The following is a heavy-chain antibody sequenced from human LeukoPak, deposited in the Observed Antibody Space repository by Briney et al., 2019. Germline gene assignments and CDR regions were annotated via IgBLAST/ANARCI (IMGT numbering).Heavy chain of an antibody. CDR3: AKEGPLFYDILTGYYPYSSPTYFDY. CDR2: ISVSGGST. CDR1: GFTFSSYA. Sequence: GGSLRLSCAASGFTFSSYAMSWVRQAPGKGLEWVSAISVSGGSTYYAYSVKGRFTISSDNSKNPLYLQMNSLRAEDTAVYYCAKEGPLFYDILTGYYPYSSPTYFDYWGQGTLVTVSS. D-gene: IGHD3-9*01. J-gene: IGHJ4*02. V-gene: IGHV3-23*01.